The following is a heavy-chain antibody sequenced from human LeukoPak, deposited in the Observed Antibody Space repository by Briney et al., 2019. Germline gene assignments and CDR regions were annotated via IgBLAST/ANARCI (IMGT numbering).Heavy chain of an antibody. CDR3: ARDVVGATGDYYGMDV. Sequence: PGGSLRLSCVASGSSFSNHAIHWVRQAPGKGLEWVALILNDAMNTYYADSVKGRFTISRDKSKNTLYLQMNSLRAEDTAVYYCARDVVGATGDYYGMDVWGQGTTVTVSS. V-gene: IGHV3-30*14. D-gene: IGHD1-26*01. CDR2: ILNDAMNT. J-gene: IGHJ6*02. CDR1: GSSFSNHA.